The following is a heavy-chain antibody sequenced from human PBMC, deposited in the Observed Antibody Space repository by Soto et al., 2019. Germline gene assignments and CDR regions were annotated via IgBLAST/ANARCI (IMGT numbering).Heavy chain of an antibody. V-gene: IGHV3-48*02. J-gene: IGHJ2*01. Sequence: EGQLVESGGDLVQPGGSLRLSCAASGFTFSSYSMNWVRQAPGKGLEWVSYISASGSPIYYADSVKGRFSISRDNAKNSLYLQMNSLRDEDTGVYYCARDRAWYFDLWGRGTLVTVSS. CDR3: ARDRAWYFDL. CDR2: ISASGSPI. CDR1: GFTFSSYS.